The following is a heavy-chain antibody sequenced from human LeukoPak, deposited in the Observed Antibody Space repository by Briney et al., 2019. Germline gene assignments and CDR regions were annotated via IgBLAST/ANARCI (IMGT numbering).Heavy chain of an antibody. Sequence: GGSLRLSCAASGFTFSGSAIHWVRQAPGKGLEWVGRIRGEVNSFATTYAASVKGRFTISRDDSENTAYPQMNSLKTEDTAVYYCTRDTSAAGGDFEYFQHWGQGTLVTVSS. J-gene: IGHJ1*01. D-gene: IGHD2-21*02. CDR2: IRGEVNSFAT. CDR1: GFTFSGSA. V-gene: IGHV3-73*01. CDR3: TRDTSAAGGDFEYFQH.